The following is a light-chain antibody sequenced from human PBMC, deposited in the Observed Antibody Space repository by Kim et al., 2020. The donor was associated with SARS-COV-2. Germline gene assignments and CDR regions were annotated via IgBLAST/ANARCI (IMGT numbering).Light chain of an antibody. Sequence: QSITIACTGTISDVGGHNYVSWYQQHPGKAPKLMISDVSKRPSGVSNRFSGSKSGNTASLTISGLQAEDEADYYCSSYTSSSTRVLFGGGTQLTVL. J-gene: IGLJ2*01. CDR1: ISDVGGHNY. CDR2: DVS. CDR3: SSYTSSSTRVL. V-gene: IGLV2-14*03.